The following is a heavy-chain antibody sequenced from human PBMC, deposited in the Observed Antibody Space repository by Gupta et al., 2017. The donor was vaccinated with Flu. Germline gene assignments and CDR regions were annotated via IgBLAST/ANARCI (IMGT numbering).Heavy chain of an antibody. Sequence: GKGLVWVSRINSDGSSTSYADSVKGRFTISRDNVKNTVYLQMNSLRAEDTAVYYCARVERGSGSIGNYGMDVWGQGTTVTVSS. D-gene: IGHD3-22*01. J-gene: IGHJ6*02. CDR2: INSDGSST. CDR3: ARVERGSGSIGNYGMDV. V-gene: IGHV3-74*01.